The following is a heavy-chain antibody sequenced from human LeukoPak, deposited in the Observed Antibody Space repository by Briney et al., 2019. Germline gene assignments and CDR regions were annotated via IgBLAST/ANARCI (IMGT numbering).Heavy chain of an antibody. CDR2: ISWNSGSI. J-gene: IGHJ6*02. D-gene: IGHD3-10*01. CDR3: AKGTPYSYGSGSSPLYYYYYGMDV. Sequence: GRSLRLSCAASGFTFDDYAMHWVRQAPGKGLEWVSGISWNSGSIGYADSVKGRFTISRDNAKNSLYLQMNSLRAEDTALYYCAKGTPYSYGSGSSPLYYYYYGMDVWGQGTTVTVSS. CDR1: GFTFDDYA. V-gene: IGHV3-9*01.